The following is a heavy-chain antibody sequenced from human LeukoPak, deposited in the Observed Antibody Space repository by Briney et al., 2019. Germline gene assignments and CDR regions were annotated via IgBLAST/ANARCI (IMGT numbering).Heavy chain of an antibody. D-gene: IGHD3-3*01. CDR2: ISTSGSTI. CDR1: GFTFSDYY. J-gene: IGHJ4*02. CDR3: ARSARLMKGVVEVTALDD. Sequence: PGGSLRLSCAASGFTFSDYYMSWIRQAPGKGLEWLSYISTSGSTIYYADSVKGRFTISRDNAKNSLYLQMNSLRADDTAVYYCARSARLMKGVVEVTALDDWGQGTLVTVSS. V-gene: IGHV3-11*04.